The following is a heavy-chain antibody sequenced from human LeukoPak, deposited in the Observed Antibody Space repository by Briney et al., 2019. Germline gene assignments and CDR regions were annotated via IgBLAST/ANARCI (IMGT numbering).Heavy chain of an antibody. CDR2: IRSGGNTK. J-gene: IGHJ4*02. CDR3: ARDTAWALDS. V-gene: IGHV3-30*02. D-gene: IGHD5-18*01. Sequence: GVSLRLSCGASGFTFNTYGMHWVRQAPGKGLEWVAFIRSGGNTKGYADSVKGRFTVSGDNSKNVIYLQMNSLTTEDTAVYYCARDTAWALDSWGQGTLVTVSS. CDR1: GFTFNTYG.